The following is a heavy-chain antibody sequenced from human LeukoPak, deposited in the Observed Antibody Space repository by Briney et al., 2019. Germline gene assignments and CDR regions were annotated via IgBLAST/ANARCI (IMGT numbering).Heavy chain of an antibody. D-gene: IGHD3-16*01. CDR3: AREAFDGMDV. J-gene: IGHJ6*02. CDR1: GFTFSSYE. Sequence: GGSLRLSCAVSGFTFSSYEMNWVRQAPGKGLEWVSHISSSGNTIYYADSVKGRFTISRDNAKNSLYLQMNSLRAEDTAVYYCAREAFDGMDVWGQGTTVTVSS. CDR2: ISSSGNTI. V-gene: IGHV3-48*03.